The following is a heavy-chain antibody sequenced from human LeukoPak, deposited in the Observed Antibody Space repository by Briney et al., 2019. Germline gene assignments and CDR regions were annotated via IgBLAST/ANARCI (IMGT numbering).Heavy chain of an antibody. V-gene: IGHV4-39*01. Sequence: SETLSLTCTVSGGSISSSNYYWGWIRQPPGKGLEWIGSIYYSGTTYYNPSLKSRVTISVDTSKNQFSLKLSSVTAADTAVYYCKHCSYSSSWYWYFDLWGRGTLVTVSS. D-gene: IGHD6-13*01. J-gene: IGHJ2*01. CDR2: IYYSGTT. CDR1: GGSISSSNYY. CDR3: KHCSYSSSWYWYFDL.